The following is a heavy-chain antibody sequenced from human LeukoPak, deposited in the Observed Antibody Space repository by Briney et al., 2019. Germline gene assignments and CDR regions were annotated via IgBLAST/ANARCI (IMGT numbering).Heavy chain of an antibody. CDR2: IYYSGNT. J-gene: IGHJ4*02. CDR3: ARHVRQQLPPKAFDY. D-gene: IGHD6-13*01. Sequence: PSETLSLTCTVSGGSISSGIYYWGWLRQPPGQGLEWIVSIYYSGNTYYNPSLKSRVTISVDTSKNQLSLKLNSVTAADTAVYYCARHVRQQLPPKAFDYWGQGTLVTVSS. V-gene: IGHV4-39*01. CDR1: GGSISSGIYY.